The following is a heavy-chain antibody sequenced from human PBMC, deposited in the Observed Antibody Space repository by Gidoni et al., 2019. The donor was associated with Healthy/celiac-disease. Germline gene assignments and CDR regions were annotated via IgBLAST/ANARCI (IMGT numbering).Heavy chain of an antibody. CDR1: GGTFSSYA. CDR3: AREHDILTGYRHNWFDP. J-gene: IGHJ5*02. D-gene: IGHD3-9*01. V-gene: IGHV1-69*01. CDR2: IIPIFGTA. Sequence: QLQLVQSGAEVKKPGSSVTVSCQASGGTFSSYAISWVRQAPGQGLEWMGGIIPIFGTANYAQKFQGRVTITADESTSTAYMELSSLRSEDTAVYYCAREHDILTGYRHNWFDPWGQGTLVTVSS.